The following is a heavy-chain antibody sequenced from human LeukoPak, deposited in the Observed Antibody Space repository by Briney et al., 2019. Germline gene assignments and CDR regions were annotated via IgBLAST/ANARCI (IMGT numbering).Heavy chain of an antibody. CDR2: ISSGSTYT. D-gene: IGHD4-23*01. J-gene: IGHJ4*02. V-gene: IGHV3-11*05. CDR3: ARGDYGGDYFDY. Sequence: GGSLRLSCEVSGFTFSDHYMSWVRQAPGKRLEWVSYISSGSTYTNYADSVEGRFTISRDNAKNSLYLQMNSLRAEDTAVYYCARGDYGGDYFDYWGQGTLVTVSS. CDR1: GFTFSDHY.